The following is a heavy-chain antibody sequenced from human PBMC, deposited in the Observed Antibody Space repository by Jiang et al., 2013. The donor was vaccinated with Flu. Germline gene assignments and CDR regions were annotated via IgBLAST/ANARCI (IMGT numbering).Heavy chain of an antibody. D-gene: IGHD1-26*01. Sequence: CKASGYTFTSYAMNWVRQAPGQGLEWMGWINTNTGNPTYAQGFTGRFVFPLDTSVSTAYLQISSLKAEDTAVYYCARVVGPSGSYFDYWGQGTLVTVSS. V-gene: IGHV7-4-1*02. CDR1: GYTFTSYA. CDR2: INTNTGNP. J-gene: IGHJ4*02. CDR3: ARVVGPSGSYFDY.